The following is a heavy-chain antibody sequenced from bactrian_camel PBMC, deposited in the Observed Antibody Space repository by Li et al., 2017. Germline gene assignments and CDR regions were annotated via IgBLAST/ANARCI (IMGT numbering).Heavy chain of an antibody. CDR3: AADSARINFGV. CDR2: IYTDGGTT. J-gene: IGHJ6*01. CDR1: GDLYRSNC. V-gene: IGHV3S53*01. Sequence: QVQLVESGGGSAQAGGSLRLSCAASGDLYRSNCMGWFRQAQGKEREGVAAIYTDGGTTTYADAVKGRFTISHDNAKNTVYLEMSSLKPEDTAVYYCAADSARINFGVWGQGTQVTVS.